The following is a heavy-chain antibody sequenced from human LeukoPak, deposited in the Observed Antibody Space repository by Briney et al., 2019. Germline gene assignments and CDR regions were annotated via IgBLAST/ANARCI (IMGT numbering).Heavy chain of an antibody. CDR1: GGSISSGGYS. J-gene: IGHJ5*02. CDR2: IFYSGTI. Sequence: SETLSLTCAVSGGSISSGGYSWSWIRQPPGKGLEWIASIFYSGTIYNNPSLKSRTLISVDTSKNQFSLRLTSVTAADTAVYFCATLDNSFDHWGQGTLVTVSS. V-gene: IGHV4-30-2*05. CDR3: ATLDNSFDH.